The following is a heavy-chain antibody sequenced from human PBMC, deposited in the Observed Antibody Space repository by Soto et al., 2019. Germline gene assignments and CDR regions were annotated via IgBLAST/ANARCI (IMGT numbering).Heavy chain of an antibody. V-gene: IGHV3-23*01. CDR3: AKDRGQSSGNSDPGPYMDV. J-gene: IGHJ6*03. CDR2: ISGSGGST. Sequence: GGSLRLSCAASGFTFSSYAMSWVRQAPGKGLEWVSAISGSGGSTYYADSVKGRFTISRDNSKNTLYLQMNSLRAEDTAVYYCAKDRGQSSGNSDPGPYMDVWGKGTTVTVSS. CDR1: GFTFSSYA. D-gene: IGHD1-7*01.